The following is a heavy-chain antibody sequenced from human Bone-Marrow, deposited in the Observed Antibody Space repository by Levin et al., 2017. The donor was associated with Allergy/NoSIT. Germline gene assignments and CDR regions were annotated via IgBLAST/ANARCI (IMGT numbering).Heavy chain of an antibody. Sequence: SETLSLTCDVSGGSFSGFLWSWIRQAPGHGLEWIGQATHGGSPKYNPSLEGRVSMSIDASVSQFSLQLRSVTAADTAVYFCARGPGYSFASGTWLDAWGPGVLVAVSS. CDR3: ARGPGYSFASGTWLDA. D-gene: IGHD5-18*01. CDR1: GGSFSGFL. V-gene: IGHV4-34*01. CDR2: ATHGGSP. J-gene: IGHJ5*02.